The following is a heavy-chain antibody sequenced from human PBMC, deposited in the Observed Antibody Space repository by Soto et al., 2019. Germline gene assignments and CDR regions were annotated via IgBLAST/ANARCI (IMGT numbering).Heavy chain of an antibody. Sequence: GGSLRLSCAASGFTFSSYAMSWVRQAPGKGLEWVSAISGSGGSTYYAASVKGRFTISRDNSKNTLYLQMNSLRAEDTAIHYCAKDLGSRFGDLPHYWGEGTLVTVSS. CDR2: ISGSGGST. CDR1: GFTFSSYA. J-gene: IGHJ4*02. CDR3: AKDLGSRFGDLPHY. D-gene: IGHD3-10*01. V-gene: IGHV3-23*01.